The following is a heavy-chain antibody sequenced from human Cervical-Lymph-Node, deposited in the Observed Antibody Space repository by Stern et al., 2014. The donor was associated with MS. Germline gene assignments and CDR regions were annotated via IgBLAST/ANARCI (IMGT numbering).Heavy chain of an antibody. J-gene: IGHJ5*02. Sequence: VQLVESGPGLVKPSETLSLTFTVSGGSISSYYWSWIRQPPGQGLEWIGYIYYSGSTNYNPSLKSRVTISVDTSKNQFSLKLSSVTAADTAVYYCARGATQAFDPWGQGTLVTVSS. V-gene: IGHV4-59*01. CDR2: IYYSGST. CDR3: ARGATQAFDP. CDR1: GGSISSYY.